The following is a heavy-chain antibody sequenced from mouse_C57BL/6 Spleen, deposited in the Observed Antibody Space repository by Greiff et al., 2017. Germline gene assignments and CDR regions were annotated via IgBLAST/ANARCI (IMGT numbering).Heavy chain of an antibody. CDR2: IHPSDSDT. Sequence: QVQLQQPGAELVKPGASVKVSCKASGYTFTSYWMHWVKQRPGQGLEWIGRIHPSDSDTNYNQKFKGKATLTVDKSSSTAYMQLSSLTSEDSAVYYCAISTVVATYGPYYYAMDYWGQGTSVTVSS. D-gene: IGHD1-1*01. V-gene: IGHV1-74*01. J-gene: IGHJ4*01. CDR1: GYTFTSYW. CDR3: AISTVVATYGPYYYAMDY.